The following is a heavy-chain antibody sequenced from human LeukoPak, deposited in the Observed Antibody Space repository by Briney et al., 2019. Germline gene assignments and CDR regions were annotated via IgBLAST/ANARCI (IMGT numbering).Heavy chain of an antibody. CDR2: ISSSSSYI. D-gene: IGHD4-17*01. CDR1: GFTFSSYS. V-gene: IGHV3-21*04. J-gene: IGHJ4*02. CDR3: ARRGKTTVTIDY. Sequence: GGSLRLSCAASGFTFSSYSMNWVRQAPGKGLEWVSSISSSSSYIYYADSVKGRFTISRDNAKNSLYLQMNSLRAEDTAVYYCARRGKTTVTIDYWGQGTLVTVSS.